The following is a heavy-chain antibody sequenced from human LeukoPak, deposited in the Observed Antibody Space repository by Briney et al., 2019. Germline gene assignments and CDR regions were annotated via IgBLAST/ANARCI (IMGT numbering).Heavy chain of an antibody. CDR2: INHSGST. Sequence: SETLSLTCAVYGGSFSGYYWSWIRQPPGKGLEGIGEINHSGSTIYSPSLKSRVTMSLDMAKKQFSLKVTSVTAADTAVYYCARVGYGGYGVLDYWGQGILVTVSS. V-gene: IGHV4-34*01. CDR3: ARVGYGGYGVLDY. D-gene: IGHD4-17*01. CDR1: GGSFSGYY. J-gene: IGHJ4*02.